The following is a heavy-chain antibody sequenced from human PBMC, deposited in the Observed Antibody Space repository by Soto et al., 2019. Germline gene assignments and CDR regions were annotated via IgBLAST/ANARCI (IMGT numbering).Heavy chain of an antibody. V-gene: IGHV3-48*03. D-gene: IGHD6-19*01. Sequence: GGSLRLSCAASGFTFSIHEMNWVRQAPGRGLEWVSYISSIGVATYYADSVKGRFTISRDNAKNSLYLQMNSLRAEDTAVYYCAREGRVGGIDYWGQGTPVNVSS. CDR3: AREGRVGGIDY. CDR1: GFTFSIHE. CDR2: ISSIGVAT. J-gene: IGHJ4*02.